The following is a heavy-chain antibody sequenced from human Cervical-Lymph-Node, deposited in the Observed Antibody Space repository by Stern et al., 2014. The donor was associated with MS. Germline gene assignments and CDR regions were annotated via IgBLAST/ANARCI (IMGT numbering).Heavy chain of an antibody. J-gene: IGHJ4*02. D-gene: IGHD1-26*01. CDR2: IIPLFGTT. V-gene: IGHV1-69*06. CDR3: ARDLGVGPTAY. Sequence: QMQLVQSGAEVMKPWSSVKVSCKASGGTFSNSGINWGRHAPGQGLEWMGRIIPLFGTTNHAQKFQGRVTITADISTETAFLELRSLTSDDTAVYYCARDLGVGPTAYWGQGTLVTVSS. CDR1: GGTFSNSG.